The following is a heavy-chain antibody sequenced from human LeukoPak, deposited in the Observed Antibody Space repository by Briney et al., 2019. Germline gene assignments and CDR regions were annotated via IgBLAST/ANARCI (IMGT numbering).Heavy chain of an antibody. CDR1: GFNFSNYA. V-gene: IGHV3-30*04. CDR3: AKDRNNWNQHYYMDV. D-gene: IGHD1-20*01. Sequence: PGRSLRLSCAASGFNFSNYAMHWVRQAPGKGLEWVAVISYDGSNKYYADSVKGRFTISRDNSKNTLYLQMNSLRAEDTAVYYCAKDRNNWNQHYYMDVWGKGTTVTVSS. CDR2: ISYDGSNK. J-gene: IGHJ6*03.